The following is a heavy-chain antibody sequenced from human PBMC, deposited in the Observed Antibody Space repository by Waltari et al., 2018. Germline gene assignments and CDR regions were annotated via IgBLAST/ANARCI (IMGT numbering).Heavy chain of an antibody. J-gene: IGHJ4*02. CDR1: GFTFSSYS. D-gene: IGHD3-10*01. CDR2: ISSSSSDI. V-gene: IGHV3-21*01. CDR3: ARATYYYGSGSYYKIDY. Sequence: EVQLVESGGGLVKPGGSLRLSCAASGFTFSSYSMNWVRQAPGKGLEWVSSISSSSSDIYYADSVKGRFTISRDNAKNSRYLQMNSLRAEDTAVYYCARATYYYGSGSYYKIDYWGQGTLVTVSS.